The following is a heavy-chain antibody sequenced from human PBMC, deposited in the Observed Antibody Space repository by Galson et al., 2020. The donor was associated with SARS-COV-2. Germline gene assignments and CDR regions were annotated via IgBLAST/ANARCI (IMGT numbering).Heavy chain of an antibody. CDR2: ISWDGDTT. V-gene: IGHV3-43D*04. D-gene: IGHD6-13*01. CDR3: AKVAGGYSASWYGHFDC. J-gene: IGHJ4*02. Sequence: GGSLRLSCAASGFTFDYFAMHWVRQAPGKGLEWVALISWDGDTTKYADSVKGRFIISRDNRKSSLYLQMKSLRPDDTAFYYCAKVAGGYSASWYGHFDCWGQGTLVSVSS. CDR1: GFTFDYFA.